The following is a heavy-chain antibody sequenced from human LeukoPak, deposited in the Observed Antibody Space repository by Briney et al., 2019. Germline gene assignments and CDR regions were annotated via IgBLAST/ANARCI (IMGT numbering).Heavy chain of an antibody. CDR2: IWYDGSNK. CDR1: GFTFSSYG. CDR3: ANQIVGATGGSAFDY. J-gene: IGHJ4*02. D-gene: IGHD1-26*01. Sequence: GGSLRLSCAASGFTFSSYGMHWVRQAPGKGLEWVAVIWYDGSNKYYADSVKGRFTISRDNSKNTLYLQMNSLRAEDTAVYYCANQIVGATGGSAFDYWGQGTLVTVSS. V-gene: IGHV3-33*06.